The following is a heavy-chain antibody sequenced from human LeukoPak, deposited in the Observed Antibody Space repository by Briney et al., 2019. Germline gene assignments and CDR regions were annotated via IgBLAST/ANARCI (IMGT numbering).Heavy chain of an antibody. CDR1: GCSFSGDW. CDR3: ARGYGLDI. J-gene: IGHJ6*02. CDR2: IKKDGSEK. V-gene: IGHV3-7*04. Sequence: GGSDCLACAASGCSFSGDWMTWARQAPGKGLEWVANIKKDGSEKYYVDSVKGRFTISRDNAKNSLYLQMHSLRVEDTALYYCARGYGLDIWGQGTMVTVSS.